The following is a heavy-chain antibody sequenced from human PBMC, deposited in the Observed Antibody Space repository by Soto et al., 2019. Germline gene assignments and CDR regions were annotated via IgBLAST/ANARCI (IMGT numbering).Heavy chain of an antibody. CDR2: IVASGGIT. D-gene: IGHD5-12*01. CDR1: GFTFSSYP. V-gene: IGHV3-23*01. CDR3: AKNSAATIRVGYDY. Sequence: GGSLRLCCAACGFTFSSYPMSGVRQAPGQGLEWVSGIVASGGITYYADSVKGRFTISRDNSKNTLYLQMNSLRAEDTAVYYCAKNSAATIRVGYDYWGQGTLVTVSS. J-gene: IGHJ4*02.